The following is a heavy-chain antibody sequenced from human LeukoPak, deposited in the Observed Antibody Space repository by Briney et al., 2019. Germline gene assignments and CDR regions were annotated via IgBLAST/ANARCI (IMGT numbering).Heavy chain of an antibody. V-gene: IGHV3-23*01. CDR1: GFTFSSYT. CDR2: VSDPHSGSET. D-gene: IGHD5-12*01. Sequence: GGSLRLSCAASGFTFSSYTMNWVRQALGQGLEWVSTVSDPHSGSETHYADSVQGRFTISRDDSQNMVYLQMDSLRAEDTAVYYCTTRLRNHFDYWGQGTQVTVSS. CDR3: TTRLRNHFDY. J-gene: IGHJ4*02.